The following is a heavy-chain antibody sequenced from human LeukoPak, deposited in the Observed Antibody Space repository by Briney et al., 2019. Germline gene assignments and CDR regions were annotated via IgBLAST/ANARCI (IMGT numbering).Heavy chain of an antibody. Sequence: SETLSLTCTVSGGSISSSSYYWGWIRQPPGKGLEWIGSFYYSGNTYYNPSLKSRVIMSVDTSKNHFFLKLSSVTAADTAVYYCARQGGGRITFGGVIVPPDIWGQGTMVTVSS. J-gene: IGHJ3*02. CDR3: ARQGGGRITFGGVIVPPDI. CDR2: FYYSGNT. D-gene: IGHD3-16*02. V-gene: IGHV4-39*01. CDR1: GGSISSSSYY.